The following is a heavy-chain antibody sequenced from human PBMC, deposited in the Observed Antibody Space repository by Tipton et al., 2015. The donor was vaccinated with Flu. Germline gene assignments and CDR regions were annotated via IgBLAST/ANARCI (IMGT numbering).Heavy chain of an antibody. D-gene: IGHD3-10*02. CDR1: SGSIRSTNYF. J-gene: IGHJ4*02. Sequence: TLSLTCTASSGSIRSTNYFCAWIRQPPGKRLELIGSIYPSGTTYYNPSLKSRVTISVDTSESQFSLMLRSVTAADTAVYYCARLSYYDVDLKNFYFDYWGQGALVTVSS. CDR3: ARLSYYDVDLKNFYFDY. CDR2: IYPSGTT. V-gene: IGHV4-39*01.